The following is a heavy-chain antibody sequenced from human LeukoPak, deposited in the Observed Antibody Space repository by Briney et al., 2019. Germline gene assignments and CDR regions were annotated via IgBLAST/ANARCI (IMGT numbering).Heavy chain of an antibody. Sequence: PGGSLRLSCAASGLTVSSNCMSWVRQAPGKGLEWVSLIYSGGTTYYADSVKGRFTISRDNSKNTLYLQMNSLRAEDTAVYYCARRAGGYSHPYDYWGQGILVTVSS. CDR1: GLTVSSNC. CDR2: IYSGGTT. CDR3: ARRAGGYSHPYDY. V-gene: IGHV3-53*01. J-gene: IGHJ4*02. D-gene: IGHD4-23*01.